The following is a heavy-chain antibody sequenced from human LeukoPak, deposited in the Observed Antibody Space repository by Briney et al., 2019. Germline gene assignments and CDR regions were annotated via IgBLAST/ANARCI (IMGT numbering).Heavy chain of an antibody. CDR3: ARQREGYSSGWLEYFQH. Sequence: SETLSLTCTVSGGSISSGDYYWSWIRQPPGKGLEWIGYIYYSGSTYYNPSLKSRVTISVDTSKNQFSLKLSSVTAADTAVYYCARQREGYSSGWLEYFQHWGQGTLVTVSS. CDR2: IYYSGST. CDR1: GGSISSGDYY. D-gene: IGHD6-19*01. V-gene: IGHV4-30-4*01. J-gene: IGHJ1*01.